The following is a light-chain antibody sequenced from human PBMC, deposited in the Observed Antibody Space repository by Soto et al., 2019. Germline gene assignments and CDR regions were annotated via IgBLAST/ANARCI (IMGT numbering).Light chain of an antibody. J-gene: IGKJ2*01. V-gene: IGKV1-39*01. CDR1: QSISSY. CDR2: AAS. CDR3: QNCFTVPYT. Sequence: DIQMTQSPSSLSASVGDRVTITCRASQSISSYLNWYQQKPGKAPKLLIYAASSLQSGVPSRFSGSGSGTDFTLTISSLQPEDIGTYYCQNCFTVPYTLGQGTKVDNK.